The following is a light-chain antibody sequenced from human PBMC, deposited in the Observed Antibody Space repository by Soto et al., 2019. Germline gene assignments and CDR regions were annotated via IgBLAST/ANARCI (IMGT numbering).Light chain of an antibody. J-gene: IGLJ1*01. CDR3: SSYAGNNISLV. Sequence: QSVLTQPPSASGSPGQSVTISCSGTCNDIGGFKYVSWYQQHPGKAPKLMIYGVTERPSGVPDRFSGSKSGNTASLTVSGLQADDEADYYCSSYAGNNISLVFGTGTKLTVL. V-gene: IGLV2-8*01. CDR2: GVT. CDR1: CNDIGGFKY.